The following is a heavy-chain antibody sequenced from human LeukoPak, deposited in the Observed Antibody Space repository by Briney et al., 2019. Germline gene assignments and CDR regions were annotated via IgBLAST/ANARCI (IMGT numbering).Heavy chain of an antibody. Sequence: QPGGSLRLSCAASGFTFSSYEMNWVRQAPGKGLEWVSYISSSGSTIYYADSVKGRFTIPRDNAKNSLYLQMNSLRAEDTAVYYCARRQEYVGALDYWGQGTLVTVSS. V-gene: IGHV3-48*03. D-gene: IGHD1-26*01. CDR3: ARRQEYVGALDY. CDR2: ISSSGSTI. CDR1: GFTFSSYE. J-gene: IGHJ4*02.